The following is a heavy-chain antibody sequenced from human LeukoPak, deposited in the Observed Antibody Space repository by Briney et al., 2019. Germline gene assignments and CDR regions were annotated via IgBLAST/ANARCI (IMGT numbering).Heavy chain of an antibody. J-gene: IGHJ3*02. Sequence: GGSLRLSCAASGFTFSDYDMSWVRQAPGKGLEWVSSMSLSTSGKTYADSVKGRFTVSTDKAKNTLYLQMDSLRAEDTAIYYCAKALTRWAFDMWAKGQWSPSLQ. CDR3: AKALTRWAFDM. V-gene: IGHV3-23*01. CDR2: MSLSTSGK. CDR1: GFTFSDYD. D-gene: IGHD3-16*01.